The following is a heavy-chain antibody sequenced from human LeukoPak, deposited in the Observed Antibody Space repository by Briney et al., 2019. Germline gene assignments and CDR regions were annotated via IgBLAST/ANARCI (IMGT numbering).Heavy chain of an antibody. Sequence: SVKVSCKASGGTFSSYAISWVRQAPGQGLEWMGGTIPIFGTANYAQKFQGRVTITADESTSAAYMELSSQRSEDTAVYYCARGYSPGGYYFDYWGQGTLVTVSS. CDR2: TIPIFGTA. J-gene: IGHJ4*02. CDR3: ARGYSPGGYYFDY. D-gene: IGHD5-18*01. CDR1: GGTFSSYA. V-gene: IGHV1-69*01.